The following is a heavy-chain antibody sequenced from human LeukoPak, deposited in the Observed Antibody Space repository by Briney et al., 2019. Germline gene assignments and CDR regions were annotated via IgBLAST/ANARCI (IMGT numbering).Heavy chain of an antibody. D-gene: IGHD4-17*01. Sequence: ASVKVSCKASGYTFTSYDINWVRQATGQGLEWMGWMNPNSGNTGYAQKFQGRVTMTRNTSISTAYMELSCLRSEDTAVYYCARVVNGDYPPDYWGQGTLVTVSS. V-gene: IGHV1-8*01. CDR1: GYTFTSYD. J-gene: IGHJ4*02. CDR3: ARVVNGDYPPDY. CDR2: MNPNSGNT.